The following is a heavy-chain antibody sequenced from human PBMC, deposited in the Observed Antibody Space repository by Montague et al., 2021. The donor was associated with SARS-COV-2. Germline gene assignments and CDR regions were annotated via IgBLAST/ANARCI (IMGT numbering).Heavy chain of an antibody. CDR3: ARATEWRGYYYYYYMDV. Sequence: SAISGDSVSSNSAAWNWIGQSPSRGLGWLGRTYYRSRWFNDYAVSIRSRITINPDASKNQFSLQLNSVTPEDTAVYYCARATEWRGYYYYYYMDVWGKGTTVTVSS. V-gene: IGHV6-1*01. D-gene: IGHD1-14*01. CDR1: GDSVSSNSAA. J-gene: IGHJ6*03. CDR2: TYYRSRWFN.